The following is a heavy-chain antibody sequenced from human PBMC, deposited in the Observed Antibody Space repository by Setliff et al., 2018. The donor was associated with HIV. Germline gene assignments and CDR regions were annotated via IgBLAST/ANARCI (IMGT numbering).Heavy chain of an antibody. D-gene: IGHD5-12*01. CDR3: VRDSSTKEMATIWVNFDY. Sequence: GGSLRLSCAASGLTFSTHSMNWVRQAPGKGLEWVSYISGSSSPIYYADSVKGRFTISRDNSKNTLYLQMNSPRADDTAVYYCVRDSSTKEMATIWVNFDYWGQGTLVTVSS. J-gene: IGHJ4*02. V-gene: IGHV3-48*01. CDR2: ISGSSSPI. CDR1: GLTFSTHS.